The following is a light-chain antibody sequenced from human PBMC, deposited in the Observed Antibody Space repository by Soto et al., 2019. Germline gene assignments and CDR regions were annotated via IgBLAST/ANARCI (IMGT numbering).Light chain of an antibody. J-gene: IGKJ3*01. CDR2: DAS. Sequence: EIVLTQSPGTLSLSPGERATLSCRASQSVTSNSLAWYQHKLGQAPRLLIYDASSRATGIPDRFSGSGSGTDFTLTISRLEPEDFAVYFCRQFGTSPGTFGPGTKVDIK. CDR3: RQFGTSPGT. CDR1: QSVTSNS. V-gene: IGKV3-20*01.